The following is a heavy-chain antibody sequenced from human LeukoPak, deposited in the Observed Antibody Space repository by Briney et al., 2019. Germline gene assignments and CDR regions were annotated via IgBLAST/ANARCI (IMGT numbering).Heavy chain of an antibody. Sequence: GSSVKVSCKASGGTFSSYAISWVRQAPGQGLEWMGGIIPIFGTANYAQKFQGRVTITADESTSTAYMELSSLRSEDTAVYYCARLGSGSSGWWYYFDYWGQGTLVTVSS. V-gene: IGHV1-69*01. CDR2: IIPIFGTA. CDR3: ARLGSGSSGWWYYFDY. D-gene: IGHD6-19*01. J-gene: IGHJ4*02. CDR1: GGTFSSYA.